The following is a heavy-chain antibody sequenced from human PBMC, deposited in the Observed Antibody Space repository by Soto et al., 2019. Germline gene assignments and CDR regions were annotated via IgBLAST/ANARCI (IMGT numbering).Heavy chain of an antibody. Sequence: QVQLVPSGAEVRKPGASVTVSCRSSGDSFNDYYIHWVRQAPGQGFEWMGWINPNGGVTKYAQKFQGWVSISRDTSIRTVYMQLSRLRSDDPAVYYCARETGGTTATLDFYLFYMDVWGTGTTVTVS. D-gene: IGHD4-17*01. J-gene: IGHJ6*03. CDR2: INPNGGVT. V-gene: IGHV1-2*04. CDR3: ARETGGTTATLDFYLFYMDV. CDR1: GDSFNDYY.